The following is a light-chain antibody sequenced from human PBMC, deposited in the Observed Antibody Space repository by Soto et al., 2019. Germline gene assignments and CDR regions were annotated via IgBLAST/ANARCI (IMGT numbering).Light chain of an antibody. Sequence: DIQMTQFPSTLSASVGDRVTITCRASQSLNNWLAWYQQKPGNAPKLLIYKASNLESGVPSRFSGSGSGTEFTFTISSLQPDELATYYSQQYNSYSWTFGQGTKVEIK. V-gene: IGKV1-5*03. CDR3: QQYNSYSWT. J-gene: IGKJ1*01. CDR2: KAS. CDR1: QSLNNW.